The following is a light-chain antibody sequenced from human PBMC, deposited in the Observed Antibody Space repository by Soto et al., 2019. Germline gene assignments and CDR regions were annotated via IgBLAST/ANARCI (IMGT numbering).Light chain of an antibody. J-gene: IGKJ5*01. CDR1: KSLNSH. CDR2: DTS. Sequence: PGERATISFRGSKSLNSHLAWYQQKPGQPPRLLIYDTSTRATGIPARFSGRGSGTDFTLTISRLEPEDFAVYYCQYYGSSHSNTFGQGTRVEI. CDR3: QYYGSSHSNT. V-gene: IGKV3-20*01.